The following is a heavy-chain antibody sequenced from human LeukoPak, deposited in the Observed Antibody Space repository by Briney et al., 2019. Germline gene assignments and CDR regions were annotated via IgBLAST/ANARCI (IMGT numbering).Heavy chain of an antibody. V-gene: IGHV1-8*01. CDR3: ARARKYYDYVWGSYRYRTLIDY. CDR1: GYTFTSYD. D-gene: IGHD3-16*02. CDR2: MNPNSGNT. J-gene: IGHJ4*02. Sequence: ASVKVSCKASGYTFTSYDINWVRQATGQGLEWMGWMNPNSGNTGYAQKFQGRVTMTRNTSISTAYMELSSLRSEDTAVYYCARARKYYDYVWGSYRYRTLIDYWGQGTLVTVSS.